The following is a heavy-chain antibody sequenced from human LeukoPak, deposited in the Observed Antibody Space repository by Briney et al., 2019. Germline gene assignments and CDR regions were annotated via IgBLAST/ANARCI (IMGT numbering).Heavy chain of an antibody. D-gene: IGHD5-12*01. CDR3: ARDSWARAYDIDH. Sequence: ASVKVSCKASGFTFTNYGISWVRQAPGQGLEWMARISVANGNTNYIQKLQGRVTLTTDTSTSTAYMELRNLRSDDTAVYYCARDSWARAYDIDHWGQGTLVTVSS. J-gene: IGHJ5*02. CDR1: GFTFTNYG. CDR2: ISVANGNT. V-gene: IGHV1-18*01.